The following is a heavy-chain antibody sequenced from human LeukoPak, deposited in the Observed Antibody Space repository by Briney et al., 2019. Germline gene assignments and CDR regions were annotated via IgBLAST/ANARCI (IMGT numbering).Heavy chain of an antibody. CDR1: GGSISSYY. CDR2: IYTGGST. CDR3: AAMFWSGYYTGVDY. Sequence: SETLSLTCTVSGGSISSYYWSWIRQPAGKGLEWIGRIYTGGSTNYNPSLKSRVTISVDTSKNQFSLKLSSVTAADTAVYYCAAMFWSGYYTGVDYWGQGTLVTVSS. V-gene: IGHV4-4*07. J-gene: IGHJ4*02. D-gene: IGHD3-3*01.